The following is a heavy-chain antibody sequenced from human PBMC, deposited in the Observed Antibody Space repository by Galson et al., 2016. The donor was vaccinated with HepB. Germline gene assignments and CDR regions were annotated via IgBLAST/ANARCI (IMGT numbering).Heavy chain of an antibody. D-gene: IGHD6-19*01. CDR1: GYSISSSGYY. V-gene: IGHV4-38-2*02. CDR2: IYHSGTT. J-gene: IGHJ4*02. CDR3: ARMPLDPHTSGRLDY. Sequence: SETLSLTCTVSGYSISSSGYYWGWIRQSPGKGLEWIGCIYHSGTTYYNPSLRSRVTISVDTSRNQFSLELSSVTAADTALYYCARMPLDPHTSGRLDYWGQGTLVTVSP.